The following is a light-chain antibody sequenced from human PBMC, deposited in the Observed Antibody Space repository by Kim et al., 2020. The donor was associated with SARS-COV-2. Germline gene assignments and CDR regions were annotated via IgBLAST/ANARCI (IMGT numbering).Light chain of an antibody. CDR3: PAWDSSCVV. Sequence: SYELTQPPSVSVSPGQTASITCSGDKLGDKYACWYQQKPGQSPVLVIYHDSKRPSGIPERFSGSNSGNTATLTISGTQAMDEADYYCPAWDSSCVVFGGG. V-gene: IGLV3-1*01. CDR2: HDS. J-gene: IGLJ2*01. CDR1: KLGDKY.